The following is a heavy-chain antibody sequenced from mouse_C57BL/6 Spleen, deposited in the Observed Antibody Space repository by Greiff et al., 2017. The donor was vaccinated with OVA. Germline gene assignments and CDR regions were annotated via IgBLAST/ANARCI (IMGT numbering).Heavy chain of an antibody. CDR2: ISGGGGNT. V-gene: IGHV5-9*01. J-gene: IGHJ1*03. Sequence: EVKLVESGGGLVKPGGSLKLSCAASGFTFSSYTMSWVRQTPEKRLEWVATISGGGGNTYYPDSVKGRFTISRDNAKNTLYLQMSSLRSEDTALYYCARNYYGSSYGGYWYFDVWGTGTTVTVSS. D-gene: IGHD1-1*01. CDR3: ARNYYGSSYGGYWYFDV. CDR1: GFTFSSYT.